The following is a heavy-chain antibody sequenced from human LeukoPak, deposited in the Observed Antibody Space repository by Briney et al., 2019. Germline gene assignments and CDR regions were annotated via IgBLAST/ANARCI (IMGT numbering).Heavy chain of an antibody. CDR1: GFTFDDYA. Sequence: GGSLRLSCAASGFTFDDYAMHWVRQAPGKGLEWVSLIGGDGGSTYYADSVKGRFTISRDNSKNSLYLQMNSLRTEDTALYYCAKDMGSGYYFDYWGQGTLVTVSS. CDR3: AKDMGSGYYFDY. D-gene: IGHD3-22*01. V-gene: IGHV3-43*02. CDR2: IGGDGGST. J-gene: IGHJ4*02.